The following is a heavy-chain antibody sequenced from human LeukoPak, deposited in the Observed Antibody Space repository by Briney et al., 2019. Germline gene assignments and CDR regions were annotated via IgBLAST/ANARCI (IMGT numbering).Heavy chain of an antibody. V-gene: IGHV6-1*01. D-gene: IGHD4-11*01. CDR1: GDSVSTNSAA. J-gene: IGHJ4*02. CDR3: ARGRLHDYSRTLDY. Sequence: SQTLSLTCAISGDSVSTNSAAWNWIRQSPSRGLEWLGRTYYRSKYYFDYAVSVKSRITINPDTSKNQFSLQLSSVTPEDTAVYYCARGRLHDYSRTLDYWGQGTLVTVSS. CDR2: TYYRSKYYF.